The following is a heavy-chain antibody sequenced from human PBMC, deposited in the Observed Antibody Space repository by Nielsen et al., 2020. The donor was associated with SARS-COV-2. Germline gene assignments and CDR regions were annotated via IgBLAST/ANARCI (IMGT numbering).Heavy chain of an antibody. CDR3: ASGAYSYEIDY. Sequence: SETLSLTCTVSGASISGGGYCWSWIRQPPGKGLEWIGYIYHTGTTHYNPSLKSRVSISANRAKNQFSLKLTSVTAADMAVYYCASGAYSYEIDYWGQGTLVTVSP. D-gene: IGHD2-21*01. J-gene: IGHJ4*02. CDR1: GASISGGGYC. CDR2: IYHTGTT. V-gene: IGHV4-30-2*01.